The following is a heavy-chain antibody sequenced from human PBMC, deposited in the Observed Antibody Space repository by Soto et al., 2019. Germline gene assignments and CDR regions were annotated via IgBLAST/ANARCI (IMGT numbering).Heavy chain of an antibody. D-gene: IGHD4-17*01. CDR2: INPSGGST. Sequence: QVQLVQSGAEVKKPGASVKVSCKASGYTFTSYYMHWVRQAPGQGLEWMGIINPSGGSTSYAQTFQGRVSMTRDTSTSTVYRELSSLRSEDTAVYYCARVDYGDYVGEDYWGQGTLVTVSS. V-gene: IGHV1-46*01. CDR1: GYTFTSYY. J-gene: IGHJ4*02. CDR3: ARVDYGDYVGEDY.